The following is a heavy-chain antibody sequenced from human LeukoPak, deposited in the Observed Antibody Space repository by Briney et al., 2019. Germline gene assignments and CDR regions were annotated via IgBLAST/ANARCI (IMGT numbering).Heavy chain of an antibody. J-gene: IGHJ4*02. CDR3: ARGGWYFDWPNAGDYFDY. D-gene: IGHD3-9*01. Sequence: ASVKVSCKASGYTFTGYYMHWVRQAPGQGLEWMGWINPNSGGTNYAQKFQGWVTMTRDTSISTAYMELSRLRSDDTAVYYCARGGWYFDWPNAGDYFDYWGQGTLVTVSS. CDR2: INPNSGGT. CDR1: GYTFTGYY. V-gene: IGHV1-2*04.